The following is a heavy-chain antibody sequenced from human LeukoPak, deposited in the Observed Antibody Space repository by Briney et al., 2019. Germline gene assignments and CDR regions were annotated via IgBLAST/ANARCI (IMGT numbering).Heavy chain of an antibody. CDR2: IDNSGST. CDR1: GGSISSSY. D-gene: IGHD6-19*01. Sequence: KTSQTLSLTCTVSGGSISSSYWSWVRQPPGKGLEWIGYIDNSGSTNYIPSLKSRVTISLDTPKSQFSLKLSSVTAADTAVYYCARAPLYSGGSGWSIYYFYAMDVWGQGTTVTVSS. J-gene: IGHJ6*02. V-gene: IGHV4-59*01. CDR3: ARAPLYSGGSGWSIYYFYAMDV.